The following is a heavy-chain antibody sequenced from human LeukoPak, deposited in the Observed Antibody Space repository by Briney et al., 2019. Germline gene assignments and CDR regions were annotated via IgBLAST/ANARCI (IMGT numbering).Heavy chain of an antibody. D-gene: IGHD3-16*01. CDR3: ARVRYRLAETYIDY. Sequence: ASVKVSCKASGYSFTAYYMHWVRRAPGQGLEWMGWINPNSGDTNYAQKFQGRVTMTRDTSISTAYMELSRLRSDDTAVYYCARVRYRLAETYIDYWGQGTLVTVSS. V-gene: IGHV1-2*02. J-gene: IGHJ4*02. CDR1: GYSFTAYY. CDR2: INPNSGDT.